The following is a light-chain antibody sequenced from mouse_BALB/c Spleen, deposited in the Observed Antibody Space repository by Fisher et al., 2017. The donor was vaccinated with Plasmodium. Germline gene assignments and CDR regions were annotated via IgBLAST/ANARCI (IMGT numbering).Light chain of an antibody. V-gene: IGKV5-45*01. CDR3: QQSNSWPYT. J-gene: IGKJ2*01. CDR2: YAS. Sequence: DIVLTQSTATLFVTPGDRVSLSCRASQSVSNYLHWYQQKSHESPRLLITYASQSISGIPSRFSGSGSGTDFTLSINSVETEDFGMYFCQQSNSWPYTFGGGTKLEIK. CDR1: QSVSNY.